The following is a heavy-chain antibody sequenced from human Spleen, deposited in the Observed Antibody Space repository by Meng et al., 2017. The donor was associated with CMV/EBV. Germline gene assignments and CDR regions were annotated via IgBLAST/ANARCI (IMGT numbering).Heavy chain of an antibody. CDR2: INPNSGGT. V-gene: IGHV1-2*02. Sequence: CKASGYTFTGYYMHWVRQAPGQGLEWMGWINPNSGGTNYAQKFQGRVTMTRDTSISTAYMELSRLRSDDTAVYYCASGQLALVDWFDPWGQGILVTVSS. D-gene: IGHD6-13*01. CDR3: ASGQLALVDWFDP. CDR1: GYTFTGYY. J-gene: IGHJ5*02.